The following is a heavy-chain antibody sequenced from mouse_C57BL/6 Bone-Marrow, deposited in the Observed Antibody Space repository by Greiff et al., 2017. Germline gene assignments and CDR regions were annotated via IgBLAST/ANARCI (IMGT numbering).Heavy chain of an antibody. Sequence: VQLQQSGAELVRPGASVKLSCTASGFNIKDDYMHWVKQRPEQGLEWIGWIDPENGDTEYASKFQGKATITADTSSNTAYLQLSSLTSEDTAVYYCTTRNYRGFAYWGQGTLVTVSA. CDR2: IDPENGDT. V-gene: IGHV14-4*01. CDR1: GFNIKDDY. D-gene: IGHD2-1*01. CDR3: TTRNYRGFAY. J-gene: IGHJ3*01.